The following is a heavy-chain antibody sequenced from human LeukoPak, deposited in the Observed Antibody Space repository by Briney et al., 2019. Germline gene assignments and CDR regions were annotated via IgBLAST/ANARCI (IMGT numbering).Heavy chain of an antibody. CDR2: FHTSGSS. V-gene: IGHV4-4*07. Sequence: SETLSLTCTVSGDSISSYYWNWIRQPAGKGLESIGRFHTSGSSNYNPSLKSRLTMSIDTSKNQFSLKLTSVTAADTAVYYCARDRAHHGLGTYGDDFYYMDVWSKRTKVTVSS. J-gene: IGHJ6*03. CDR3: ARDRAHHGLGTYGDDFYYMDV. CDR1: GDSISSYY. D-gene: IGHD3-10*01.